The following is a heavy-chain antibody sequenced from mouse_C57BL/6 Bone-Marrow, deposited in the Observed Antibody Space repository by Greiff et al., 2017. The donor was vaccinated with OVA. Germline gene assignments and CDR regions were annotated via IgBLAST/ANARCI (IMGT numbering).Heavy chain of an antibody. D-gene: IGHD1-1*01. J-gene: IGHJ1*03. Sequence: QVQLQQSGAELARPGASVKLSCKASGYTFTSYGISWVKQRTGQGLEWIGEIYPRSGNTYYNEKFKGKATLTADKYSSTAYMELRSLTSEDSAVYFCAREGYGSSYGYFDVWGTGTTVTVSS. V-gene: IGHV1-81*01. CDR1: GYTFTSYG. CDR3: AREGYGSSYGYFDV. CDR2: IYPRSGNT.